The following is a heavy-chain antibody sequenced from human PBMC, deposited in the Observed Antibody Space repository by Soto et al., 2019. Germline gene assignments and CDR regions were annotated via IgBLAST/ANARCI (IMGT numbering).Heavy chain of an antibody. CDR2: ISGSGDST. CDR3: AKRGSSSYFDY. V-gene: IGHV3-23*01. CDR1: GFTFSSYA. Sequence: EVQLLESGGGLVQPGGSLRLSCAASGFTFSSYAISWVRQAPGKGLAWGSVISGSGDSTYYADSVKGRFTISRDNSKNTLYLQMNSLRAEDTAVYYCAKRGSSSYFDYWGQGTLVTVSS. D-gene: IGHD6-13*01. J-gene: IGHJ4*02.